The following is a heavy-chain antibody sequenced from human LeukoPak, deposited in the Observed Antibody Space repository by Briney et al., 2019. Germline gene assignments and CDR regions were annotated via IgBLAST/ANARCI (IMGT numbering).Heavy chain of an antibody. CDR1: GFTFSTYA. CDR2: ISSCGSTI. J-gene: IGHJ4*02. D-gene: IGHD4-17*01. CDR3: ARIVYGD. V-gene: IGHV3-48*03. Sequence: GGSLRLSCAASGFTFSTYAMNWVRQAPGKGLEWVSYISSCGSTIYYADSVKGRFTISRDNAKNSLYLQMNSLRAEDTAVYYCARIVYGDWGQGTLVTVSS.